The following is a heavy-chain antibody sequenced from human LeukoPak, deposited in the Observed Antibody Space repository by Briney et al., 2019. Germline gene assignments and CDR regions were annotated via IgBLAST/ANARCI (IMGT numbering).Heavy chain of an antibody. CDR3: AKGSNNYPDNFDY. Sequence: GGSLRLSCAASGFTFSSYAMSWVRQAPGKGLECISGFSGSGGSTYYADSVKGRFTISRDNSKKTLFLQMNSLRAEDTAVYYCAKGSNNYPDNFDYWGQGTLVTVSS. CDR1: GFTFSSYA. D-gene: IGHD1-1*01. J-gene: IGHJ4*02. CDR2: FSGSGGST. V-gene: IGHV3-23*01.